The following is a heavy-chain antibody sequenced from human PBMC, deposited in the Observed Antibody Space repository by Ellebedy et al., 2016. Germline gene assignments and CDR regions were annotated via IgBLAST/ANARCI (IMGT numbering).Heavy chain of an antibody. CDR2: IIPILGIA. D-gene: IGHD1-26*01. CDR1: GGTFSSYA. V-gene: IGHV1-69*04. Sequence: SVKVSXXASGGTFSSYAISWVRQAPGQGLEWMGRIIPILGIANYAQKFQGRVTITADKSTSTAYMELSSLRSEDTAVYYCASLWDLKEGSGDYFDYWGQGTLVTVSS. CDR3: ASLWDLKEGSGDYFDY. J-gene: IGHJ4*02.